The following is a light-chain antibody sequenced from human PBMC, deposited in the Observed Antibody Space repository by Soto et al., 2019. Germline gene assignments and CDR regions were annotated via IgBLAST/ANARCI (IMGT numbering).Light chain of an antibody. V-gene: IGLV2-14*01. CDR1: SSDIGGYNY. CDR3: SSYTSSNSLVV. CDR2: DVT. Sequence: QSALTQPASVSESPGQSITIPCTGTSSDIGGYNYVSWYQQYPGKAPKLMIYDVTNRPSGVSNRFSGSKSGNKASLTISGLQAEDEANYYCSSYTSSNSLVVFGGGTKLTVL. J-gene: IGLJ2*01.